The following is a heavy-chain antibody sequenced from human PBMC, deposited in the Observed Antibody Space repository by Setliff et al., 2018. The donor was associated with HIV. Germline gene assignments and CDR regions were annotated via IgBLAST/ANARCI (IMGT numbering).Heavy chain of an antibody. CDR1: GVTFSRYT. J-gene: IGHJ4*01. V-gene: IGHV1-69*05. Sequence: ASVKVSCKASGVTFSRYTITWVRQAPGQGLEWVGGLIPFFGTANYAQKFQGRVTITTDESTNTAYMELISLTSEDTAVYYCASGFDSSGLSYFNYWGQGTLVTVSS. D-gene: IGHD3-22*01. CDR3: ASGFDSSGLSYFNY. CDR2: LIPFFGTA.